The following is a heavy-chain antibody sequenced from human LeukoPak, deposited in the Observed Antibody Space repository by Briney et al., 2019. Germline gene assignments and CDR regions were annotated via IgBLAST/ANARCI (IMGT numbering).Heavy chain of an antibody. J-gene: IGHJ4*02. CDR2: ISSSGRYF. CDR1: GLNLCSYG. D-gene: IGHD1-1*01. CDR3: ASACWDDEVY. V-gene: IGHV3-21*06. Sequence: GGPLTLSCAVSGLNLCSYGMHWLRQAPGKGREWVASISSSGRYFYYADSVKGRFTISRDSAKNSLYLKMDSLRGDDTALYFCASACWDDEVYWGQGALVTVSS.